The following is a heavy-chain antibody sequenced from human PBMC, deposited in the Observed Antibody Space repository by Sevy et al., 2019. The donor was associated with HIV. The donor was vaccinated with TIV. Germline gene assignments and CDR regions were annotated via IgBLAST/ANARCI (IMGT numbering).Heavy chain of an antibody. CDR1: GFTFSAYA. J-gene: IGHJ4*02. CDR3: ARGGYYYDNAAYYAFDS. D-gene: IGHD3-22*01. CDR2: IWSDGAYQ. Sequence: GGSLRLSCTTSGFTFSAYAMHWVRQAPGKGLGWVAIIWSDGAYQYLGDSVKGRFTISRDNSKNTLYLQMNSLRVEDTAVYYCARGGYYYDNAAYYAFDSWGQGTLVTVSS. V-gene: IGHV3-33*01.